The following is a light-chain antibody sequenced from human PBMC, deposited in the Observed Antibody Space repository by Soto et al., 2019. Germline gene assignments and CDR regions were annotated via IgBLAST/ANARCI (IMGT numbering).Light chain of an antibody. J-gene: IGKJ2*01. V-gene: IGKV1-39*01. CDR3: QQSYSRPYT. CDR1: QTISTY. CDR2: TAS. Sequence: DIEMTQSPSSLSASVGYRVAITCRASQTISTYLNWYHQKPGTAPKLLIYTASRLQGGVPPRFSGNGSATLFTLTLSSLQPEDSGIYYCQQSYSRPYTFGQGTKADIK.